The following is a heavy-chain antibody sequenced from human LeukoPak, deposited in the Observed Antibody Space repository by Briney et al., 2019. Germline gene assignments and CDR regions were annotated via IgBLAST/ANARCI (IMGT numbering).Heavy chain of an antibody. CDR1: GFTFNTYA. V-gene: IGHV3-23*01. Sequence: PGGSLRLSCAASGFTFNTYAMSWVRQAPGKGLEWVSSISENGESTYYADSVKGRFNISRDNSRNTLYLQMNSLRAEDTAVYYCASYFHYGDYASLWYWGQGTLVTVSS. CDR3: ASYFHYGDYASLWY. J-gene: IGHJ4*02. CDR2: ISENGEST. D-gene: IGHD4-17*01.